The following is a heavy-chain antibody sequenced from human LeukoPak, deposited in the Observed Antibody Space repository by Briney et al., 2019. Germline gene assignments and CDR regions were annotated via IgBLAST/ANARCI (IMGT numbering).Heavy chain of an antibody. CDR1: GFTFSSYS. CDR3: ARDRSYQRPNWFDP. Sequence: GGSLRLSCAASGFTFSSYSMNWVRQAPGKGLEWVSSISSSSSYIYYADSVKGRFTISRDNAKNSLYLQMNSLRAEDTAVYYCARDRSYQRPNWFDPWGQGTLVTVSS. CDR2: ISSSSSYI. D-gene: IGHD1-26*01. V-gene: IGHV3-21*04. J-gene: IGHJ5*02.